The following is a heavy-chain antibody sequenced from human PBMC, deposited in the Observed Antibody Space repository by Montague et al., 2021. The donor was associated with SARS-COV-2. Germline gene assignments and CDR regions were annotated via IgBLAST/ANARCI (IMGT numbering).Heavy chain of an antibody. Sequence: SLRLSCAASGFIFSNYAMTWVRQAPGEGLEWVSGISDIGGSTYYADSVKGRFTISRDNSKNTLYLQMNSPRAEDTAVYYCAKGGERITMIVVVITLADFDYWGQGALVTVSS. CDR2: ISDIGGST. CDR1: GFIFSNYA. J-gene: IGHJ4*02. CDR3: AKGGERITMIVVVITLADFDY. D-gene: IGHD3-22*01. V-gene: IGHV3-23*01.